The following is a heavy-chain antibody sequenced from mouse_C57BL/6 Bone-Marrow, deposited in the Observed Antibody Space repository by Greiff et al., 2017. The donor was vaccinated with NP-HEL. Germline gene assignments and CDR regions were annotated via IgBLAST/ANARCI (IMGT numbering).Heavy chain of an antibody. J-gene: IGHJ2*01. CDR1: GFTFSSYA. Sequence: VKLVESGGGLVKPGGSLKLSCAASGFTFSSYAMSWVRQTPEKRLEWVATISDGGSYTYYPDNVKGRFTISRDNAKNNLYLQMSHLKSEDTAMYYCASLYGKEDFDYWGQGTTLTVSS. CDR2: ISDGGSYT. V-gene: IGHV5-4*03. CDR3: ASLYGKEDFDY. D-gene: IGHD2-1*01.